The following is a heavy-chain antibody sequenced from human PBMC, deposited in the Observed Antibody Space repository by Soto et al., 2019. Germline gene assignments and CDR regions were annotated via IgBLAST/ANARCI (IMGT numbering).Heavy chain of an antibody. CDR2: ISYDGSNK. Sequence: GGSLRLSCAASGFTFSSYGMHWVRQAPGKGLEWVAVISYDGSNKYYADSVKGRFTISRDNSKNTLYLQMNSLRAEDTAVYYCASNSVVYYYGMDVWGQGTTVTVSS. CDR1: GFTFSSYG. V-gene: IGHV3-30*03. D-gene: IGHD1-1*01. CDR3: ASNSVVYYYGMDV. J-gene: IGHJ6*02.